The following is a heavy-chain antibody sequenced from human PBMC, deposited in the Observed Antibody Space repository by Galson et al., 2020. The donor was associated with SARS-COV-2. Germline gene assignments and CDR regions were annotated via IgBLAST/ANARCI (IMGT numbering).Heavy chain of an antibody. CDR1: GFTFSNAW. CDR3: TTDALYDYVWGSYRIPDY. Sequence: GESLEISCAASGFTFSNAWMSWGREAPGKGLEWVGRIKSKTAGGTTDYAAPVKGRFTISRDDSTNTLYLQMNSLKTEDTAVYYCTTDALYDYVWGSYRIPDYWGQGTLVTVSS. V-gene: IGHV3-15*01. D-gene: IGHD3-16*02. CDR2: IKSKTAGGTT. J-gene: IGHJ4*02.